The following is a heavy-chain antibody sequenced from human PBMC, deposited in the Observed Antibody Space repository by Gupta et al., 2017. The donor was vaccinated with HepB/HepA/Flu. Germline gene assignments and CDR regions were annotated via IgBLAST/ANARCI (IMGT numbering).Heavy chain of an antibody. D-gene: IGHD3-3*01. CDR2: ISDSGDIT. CDR1: GFSFSPYT. V-gene: IGHV3-23*01. CDR3: GKAARSVEWLHYYGMDA. J-gene: IGHJ6*02. Sequence: EVHLLESGGGLVRPGGSLRLSCAASGFSFSPYTMIWVRQAPGRGLAWVSTISDSGDITYYEDSVRGRFTISRDNSKNMLYLQMTTLRVEDTGVYFCGKAARSVEWLHYYGMDAWGRGTTVTVSS.